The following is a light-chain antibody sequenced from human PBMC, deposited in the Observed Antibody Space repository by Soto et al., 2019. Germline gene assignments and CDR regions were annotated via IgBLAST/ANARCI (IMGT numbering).Light chain of an antibody. V-gene: IGKV1-12*01. Sequence: DIQLTQSPSFLSASVGARVTITCRASQGISGWLAWYQQKPGKDPKLLIYAASSLQSGVPSRFSGSGSGTDFNLTISRLQTEDFATYDCQQANSFPITFGQGTKVDIK. CDR3: QQANSFPIT. J-gene: IGKJ1*01. CDR1: QGISGW. CDR2: AAS.